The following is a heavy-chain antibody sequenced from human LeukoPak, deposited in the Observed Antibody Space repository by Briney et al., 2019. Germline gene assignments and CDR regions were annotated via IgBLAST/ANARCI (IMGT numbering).Heavy chain of an antibody. CDR2: ISAYNGKK. V-gene: IGHV1-18*01. Sequence: GASVNVSFTSSVYTFTIYGISWVGQAPGRGGEGMGWISAYNGKKNYAQKLHGRVTMTTDTSTSTAYMELRSLRSDDTAVYYCARDPKLRYFDWFLCGMDVWGQGTTVTVSS. CDR1: VYTFTIYG. CDR3: ARDPKLRYFDWFLCGMDV. D-gene: IGHD3-9*01. J-gene: IGHJ6*02.